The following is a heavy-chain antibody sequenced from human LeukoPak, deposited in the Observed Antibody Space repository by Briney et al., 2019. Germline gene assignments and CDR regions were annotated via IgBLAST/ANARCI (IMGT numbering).Heavy chain of an antibody. V-gene: IGHV1-69*05. CDR3: ARVRRRGIAVAD. Sequence: GASVKVSCKASGGTFSSYAISWVRQAPGQGLEWMGGIIAIFGTANYAQKFQGRVTITTDESTSTAYMELSSLRSEDTAVYYCARVRRRGIAVADWGQGTLVTVSS. J-gene: IGHJ4*02. D-gene: IGHD6-19*01. CDR2: IIAIFGTA. CDR1: GGTFSSYA.